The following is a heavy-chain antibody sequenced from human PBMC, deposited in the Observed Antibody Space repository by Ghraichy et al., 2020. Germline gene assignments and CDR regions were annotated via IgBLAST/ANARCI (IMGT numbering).Heavy chain of an antibody. V-gene: IGHV4-39*01. CDR3: AIHVPYSGGWDPCDF. CDR1: VGSISSSGYY. J-gene: IGHJ4*02. Sequence: SQTLSLTCTVSVGSISSSGYYWGCIRQPPGQGLEWIVTIYYSGVTYYSPSLKSRVTMSVDSSKTQFSLRLGSVTAADTAMYFCAIHVPYSGGWDPCDFWGQGTLGTVSS. CDR2: IYYSGVT. D-gene: IGHD6-19*01.